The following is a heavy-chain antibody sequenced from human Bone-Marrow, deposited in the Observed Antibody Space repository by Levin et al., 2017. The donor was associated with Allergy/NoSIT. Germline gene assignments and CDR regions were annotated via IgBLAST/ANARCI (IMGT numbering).Heavy chain of an antibody. CDR1: GFTFGDYD. Sequence: QSGGSLRLSCTTSGFTFGDYDMSWVRQAPGKGLEWLGLIRRKIYGGTTEFAASVKGRFNISRDDSKSIAYLQMNTLKTEDTAVYYCSRDPGFCSGGSCWPPVSFRRSDHWGQGTLVTVSS. J-gene: IGHJ4*02. CDR2: IRRKIYGGTT. CDR3: SRDPGFCSGGSCWPPVSFRRSDH. D-gene: IGHD2-15*01. V-gene: IGHV3-49*04.